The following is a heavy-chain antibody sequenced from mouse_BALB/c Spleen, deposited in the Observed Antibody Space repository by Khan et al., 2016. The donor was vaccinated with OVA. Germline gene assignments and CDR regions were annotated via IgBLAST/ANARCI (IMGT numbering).Heavy chain of an antibody. V-gene: IGHV9-3-1*01. J-gene: IGHJ4*01. Sequence: QIQLVQSGPELKKPGETVKISCKASGYTFTNYGMNWVKQSPGKALKWMGWINTYTGEPTYADDFKGRFAFSLETSASTAYLQISNLKNEDTATDYCARPPYFSYTLDQWGQGTSVTVSS. CDR1: GYTFTNYG. CDR3: ARPPYFSYTLDQ. CDR2: INTYTGEP. D-gene: IGHD2-10*01.